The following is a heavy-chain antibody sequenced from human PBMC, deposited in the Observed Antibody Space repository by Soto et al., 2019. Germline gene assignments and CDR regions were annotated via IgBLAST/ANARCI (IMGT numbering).Heavy chain of an antibody. Sequence: QLQLQASGPGLVKPSHTLSLTCTVSGGSISSGDYYWSWIRQPPGKGLEWIGYLYYSGSTYYNPYLKSRVTSSGHSCMTQCSFELSSVTAADTAVYDCAGLNVDKAIVLDYWGQGTLVIVSS. D-gene: IGHD5-18*01. J-gene: IGHJ4*02. CDR1: GGSISSGDYY. CDR3: AGLNVDKAIVLDY. V-gene: IGHV4-30-4*01. CDR2: LYYSGST.